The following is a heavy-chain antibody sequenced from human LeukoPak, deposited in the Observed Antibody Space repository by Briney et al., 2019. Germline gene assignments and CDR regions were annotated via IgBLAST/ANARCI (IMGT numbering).Heavy chain of an antibody. CDR2: INPSGGST. D-gene: IGHD3-10*01. J-gene: IGHJ4*02. Sequence: ASVKVSCKASGYTFTSYYMHWVRQAPGQGLEWMGIINPSGGSTSYAQKFQGRVTVTRDTSTSTVYMELSSLRSEDTAVYYCARAGRYYGSGSYYPHFDYWGQGTLVTVSS. V-gene: IGHV1-46*01. CDR3: ARAGRYYGSGSYYPHFDY. CDR1: GYTFTSYY.